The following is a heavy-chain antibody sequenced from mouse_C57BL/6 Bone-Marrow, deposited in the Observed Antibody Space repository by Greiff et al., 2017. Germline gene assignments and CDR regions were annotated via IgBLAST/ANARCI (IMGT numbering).Heavy chain of an antibody. V-gene: IGHV1-55*01. D-gene: IGHD2-5*01. J-gene: IGHJ1*03. Sequence: VQLQQSGAELVKPGASVKMSCKASGYTFTSYWITWVKQRPGQGLEWIGDIYPGSGSTYYNEKFKSKATLTADTSSSTAYMQLSSLTSEDSAVYYCAIPYYSNYWYFDVWGTGTTVTVSS. CDR1: GYTFTSYW. CDR2: IYPGSGST. CDR3: AIPYYSNYWYFDV.